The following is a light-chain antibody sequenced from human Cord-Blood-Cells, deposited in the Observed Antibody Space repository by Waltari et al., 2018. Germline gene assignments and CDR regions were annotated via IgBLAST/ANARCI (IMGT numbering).Light chain of an antibody. Sequence: SSELTQDPVVSVALGQPVRITCPGDSPGSYNSRWYQQQPGQAPLLVIYGKNNRPSGIPDRFSGSSSGNTASLTITGAQAEDEADYYCNSRDSSGTVVFGGGTKLTVL. CDR1: SPGSYN. CDR2: GKN. CDR3: NSRDSSGTVV. J-gene: IGLJ2*01. V-gene: IGLV3-19*01.